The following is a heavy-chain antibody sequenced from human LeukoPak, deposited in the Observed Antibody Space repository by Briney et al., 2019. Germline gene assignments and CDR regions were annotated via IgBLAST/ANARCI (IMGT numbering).Heavy chain of an antibody. CDR2: IKPDGSEH. V-gene: IGHV3-7*01. Sequence: TGGSLRLSCAASGFIFSNYWMAWVRQAPGKGLEWVANIKPDGSEHYYVDSVKGRFTISRDNAKNSLYLQMNSLRAEDTAVYYCARGPLAVAGMGGPNWFDPWGQGTLVTVSS. CDR3: ARGPLAVAGMGGPNWFDP. CDR1: GFIFSNYW. D-gene: IGHD6-19*01. J-gene: IGHJ5*02.